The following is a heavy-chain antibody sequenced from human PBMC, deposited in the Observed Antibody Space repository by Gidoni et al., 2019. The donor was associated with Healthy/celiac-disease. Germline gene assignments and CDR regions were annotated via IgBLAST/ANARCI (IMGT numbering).Heavy chain of an antibody. J-gene: IGHJ4*02. CDR3: ARGVGGSYVNFDY. CDR2: IYSSWIT. Sequence: QVQLQESGPGLVKPSETLSLTCTVSGGSSSSYYWSWIRQPPGKGLEGIGYIYSSWITNYNPSLKSRVTISVDTSKNQFSLKLSSVTAADTAVYYCARGVGGSYVNFDYWGQGTLVTVSS. CDR1: GGSSSSYY. V-gene: IGHV4-59*01. D-gene: IGHD1-26*01.